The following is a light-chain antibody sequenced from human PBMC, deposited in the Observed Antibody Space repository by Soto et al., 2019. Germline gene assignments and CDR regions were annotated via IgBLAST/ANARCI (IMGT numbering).Light chain of an antibody. V-gene: IGKV1-39*01. CDR1: QYIRAY. J-gene: IGKJ1*01. CDR2: AAS. Sequence: DIQMTQSPSSLSASVGDRVSIACRPSQYIRAYLNWYPQTRGKAPKVXIYAASHLQSGVPSLFTCSGAGTDCTRTISSLQSEDVSVASCQQYNNWPRTFGQGTKVDIK. CDR3: QQYNNWPRT.